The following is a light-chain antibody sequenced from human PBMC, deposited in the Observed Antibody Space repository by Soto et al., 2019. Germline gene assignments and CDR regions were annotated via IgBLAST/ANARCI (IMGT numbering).Light chain of an antibody. CDR1: QSVGSN. Sequence: ETVMTQSPATLSVSPGEGATLSCRASQSVGSNLAWYQQKPGQAPRLLIYGAPTRATGLPATFSGSGSGTAFTLTISSLQSEDVAVYYCQQYNNWPPTFGQGAKLEIK. CDR2: GAP. V-gene: IGKV3-15*01. J-gene: IGKJ2*01. CDR3: QQYNNWPPT.